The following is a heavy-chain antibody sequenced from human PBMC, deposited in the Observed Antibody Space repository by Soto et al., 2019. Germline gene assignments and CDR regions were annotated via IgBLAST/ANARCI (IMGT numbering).Heavy chain of an antibody. D-gene: IGHD2-15*01. Sequence: EASVKVSCKASGYTFTSYDINWVRQATGQGLEWMGWMIPILGIANYAQKFQGRVTITADKSTSTAYMELSSLRSEDTAVYYCARSGYCSGGGCYPYGYFDYWGQGTLVTVSS. CDR3: ARSGYCSGGGCYPYGYFDY. J-gene: IGHJ4*02. CDR1: GYTFTSYD. V-gene: IGHV1-69*10. CDR2: MIPILGIA.